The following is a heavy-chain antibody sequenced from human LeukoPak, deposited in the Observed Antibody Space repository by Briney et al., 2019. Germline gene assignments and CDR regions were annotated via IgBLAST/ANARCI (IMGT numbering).Heavy chain of an antibody. V-gene: IGHV4-4*07. Sequence: SETLSLTCAVYGGSFSGCYWSWIRQPAGKGLEWIGRIYTSGSTNYNPSLKSRVTISVDTSKNQFSLKLSSVTAADTAVFYCARESSGYCSSTSCTRSVLVDYWGQGTLVTVSS. CDR2: IYTSGST. CDR1: GGSFSGCY. J-gene: IGHJ4*02. D-gene: IGHD2-2*03. CDR3: ARESSGYCSSTSCTRSVLVDY.